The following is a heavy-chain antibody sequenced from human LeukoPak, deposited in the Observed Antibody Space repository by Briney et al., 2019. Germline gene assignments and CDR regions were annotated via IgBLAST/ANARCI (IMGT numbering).Heavy chain of an antibody. J-gene: IGHJ6*02. Sequence: SVKVSCKASGDTFTDYAISWVRQAPGQGLEWVGRVIPILGTANYAQRFQGRVTIIADKSTNTVYMDLSSLTSEDTAMYYCARDGWMDVWGQGTTVTVSS. CDR1: GDTFTDYA. V-gene: IGHV1-69*04. CDR3: ARDGWMDV. CDR2: VIPILGTA. D-gene: IGHD2-15*01.